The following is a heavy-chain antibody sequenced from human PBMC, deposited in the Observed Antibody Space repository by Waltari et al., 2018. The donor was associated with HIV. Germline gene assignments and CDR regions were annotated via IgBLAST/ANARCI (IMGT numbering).Heavy chain of an antibody. CDR2: INHSGST. V-gene: IGHV4-34*01. J-gene: IGHJ4*02. Sequence: QVQLQQWGAGLLKPSETLSLTCAVYGGSFSGYYWSWIRQPPGKGLEWIGEINHSGSTNYNPSLKSRVTISVDTSKNQFSLKLSSVTAADTAVYYCARYSYGNDFDYWGQGTLVTVSS. CDR1: GGSFSGYY. D-gene: IGHD5-18*01. CDR3: ARYSYGNDFDY.